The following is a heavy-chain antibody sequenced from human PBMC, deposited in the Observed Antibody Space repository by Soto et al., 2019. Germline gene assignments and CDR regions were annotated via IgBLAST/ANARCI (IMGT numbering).Heavy chain of an antibody. D-gene: IGHD2-15*01. CDR2: IYYSGST. J-gene: IGHJ5*02. Sequence: PSETLSLTCTVSGGSISSGDYYWSWIRQPPGKGLEWIGYIYYSGSTYYNPSLKSRVTISVDTFKNQFSLKLSSVTAADTAVYYCARYCSGGSCFWWFDPWGQGTLVTVSS. CDR3: ARYCSGGSCFWWFDP. CDR1: GGSISSGDYY. V-gene: IGHV4-30-4*01.